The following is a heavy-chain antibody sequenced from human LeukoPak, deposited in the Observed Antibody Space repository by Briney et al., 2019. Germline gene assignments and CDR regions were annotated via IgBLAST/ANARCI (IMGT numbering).Heavy chain of an antibody. J-gene: IGHJ4*02. D-gene: IGHD3-9*01. CDR2: INTDGSTT. CDR1: GFTFSTYW. Sequence: GGSLRLSCAGSGFTFSTYWMHWVRQAPGGGLVWVSGINTDGSTTSYADSVKGRFTISRDNAKNTVYLQMNSLRAEDTAVYYCAKGDSLAPVAFDYWGQGTLVTVSS. V-gene: IGHV3-74*01. CDR3: AKGDSLAPVAFDY.